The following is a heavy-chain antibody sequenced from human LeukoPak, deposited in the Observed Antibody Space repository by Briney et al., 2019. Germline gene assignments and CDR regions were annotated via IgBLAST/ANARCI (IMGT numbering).Heavy chain of an antibody. CDR1: GGSISSYS. CDR2: IYYSGT. CDR3: ARGLYSSGYYFDH. J-gene: IGHJ4*02. V-gene: IGHV4-59*08. D-gene: IGHD3-22*01. Sequence: SETLSLTCTVSGGSISSYSWSWIRQPPGKGLEWIGYIYYSGTNYNPSLKSRVTISLDTSKNQFSLKLSSVTTADTAVYYCARGLYSSGYYFDHWGQGTLVTVSS.